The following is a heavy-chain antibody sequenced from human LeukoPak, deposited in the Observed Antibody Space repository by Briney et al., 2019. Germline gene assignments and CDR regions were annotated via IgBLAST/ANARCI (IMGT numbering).Heavy chain of an antibody. V-gene: IGHV4-39*01. CDR3: ARQAGSGLFILP. D-gene: IGHD3/OR15-3a*01. J-gene: IGHJ4*02. Sequence: PETLSLTCTVSGVSISSSNSYWGWIRQPPGKGLEWIGSIYYSGNTYYNASLKSQVSISIDTSKNQFSLRLTSVTAADTAVYYCARQAGSGLFILPGGQGTLVTVSS. CDR1: GVSISSSNSY. CDR2: IYYSGNT.